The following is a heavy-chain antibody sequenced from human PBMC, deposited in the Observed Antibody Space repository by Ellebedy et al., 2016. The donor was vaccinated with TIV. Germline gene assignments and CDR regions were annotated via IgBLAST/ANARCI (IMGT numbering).Heavy chain of an antibody. CDR2: IYYSGKT. V-gene: IGHV4-59*01. Sequence: MPSETLSLTCTVSGASINSYWNWIRHPPGRGLEYIGYIYYSGKTNYSPSLKDRVTISPDTSKSQFSLNLNSVTAADTAVYYCARKSLPNWSFDLWGRGTLVTVSS. J-gene: IGHJ2*01. CDR3: ARKSLPNWSFDL. CDR1: GASINSY.